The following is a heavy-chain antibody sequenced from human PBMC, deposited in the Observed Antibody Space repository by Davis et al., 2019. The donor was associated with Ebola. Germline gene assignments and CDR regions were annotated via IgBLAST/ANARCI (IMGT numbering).Heavy chain of an antibody. V-gene: IGHV3-11*06. D-gene: IGHD6-13*01. Sequence: GGSLRLSCAASGFTFSDYYMSWIRQAPGKGLEWVSYISSSSSYTNYADSVKGRFTISRDNAKNSLYLQMNSLRAEDTAVYYCTKTIVATAGDFWGQGTLVTVSS. CDR3: TKTIVATAGDF. CDR1: GFTFSDYY. CDR2: ISSSSSYT. J-gene: IGHJ4*02.